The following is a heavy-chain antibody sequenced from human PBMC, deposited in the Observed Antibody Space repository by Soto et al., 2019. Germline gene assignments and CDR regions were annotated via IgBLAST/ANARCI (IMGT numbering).Heavy chain of an antibody. CDR2: IWNDGSNN. J-gene: IGHJ6*02. CDR1: GFTFNNYG. V-gene: IGHV3-33*01. D-gene: IGHD3-10*01. CDR3: ARRQIPPPTRGAANARGGMDV. Sequence: QVQLVESGGGVVQPGRSLRLSCAASGFTFNNYGMHWVRQAPGKGLEGLAVIWNDGSNNYYANSVKGRFTISRDNSKNARYLQMNSLRAEDTAVYYCARRQIPPPTRGAANARGGMDVWGQGTAVTVS.